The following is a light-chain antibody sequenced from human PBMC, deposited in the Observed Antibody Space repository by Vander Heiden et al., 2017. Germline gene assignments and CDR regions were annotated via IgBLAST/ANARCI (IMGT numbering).Light chain of an antibody. CDR1: SEHSDYS. J-gene: IGLJ2*01. CDR2: IYSNGED. CDR3: QTWGTGIQV. V-gene: IGLV4-69*01. Sequence: VVTQSPSAPASLGASVNLTCTLSSEHSDYSVAWHQQRPDKGHRLLMRIYSNGEDYKGDGIPDRFSGSSSGAERYLTISSLQSEDEADYYCQTWGTGIQVFGGGTKLTVL.